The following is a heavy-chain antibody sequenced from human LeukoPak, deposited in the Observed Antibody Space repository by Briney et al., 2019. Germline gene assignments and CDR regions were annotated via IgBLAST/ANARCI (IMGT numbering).Heavy chain of an antibody. CDR1: GGSISSYY. Sequence: PSETLSLTCTVSGGSISSYYWSWIRQPPGKGLEWIGYIYTSGSTNYNPSLKSRVTISVDTSKNQFSLKLSPVTAADTAVYYCARLNIVDREVDAFDIWGQGTMVTVSS. D-gene: IGHD2/OR15-2a*01. J-gene: IGHJ3*02. CDR2: IYTSGST. V-gene: IGHV4-4*09. CDR3: ARLNIVDREVDAFDI.